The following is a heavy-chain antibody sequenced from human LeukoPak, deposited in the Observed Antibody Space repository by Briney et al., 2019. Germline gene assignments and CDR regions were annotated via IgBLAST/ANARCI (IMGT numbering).Heavy chain of an antibody. V-gene: IGHV3-23*01. J-gene: IGHJ4*02. CDR3: AKEWSVSNLRYFDC. CDR1: GITFSTHA. CDR2: ISGSGGDT. D-gene: IGHD5/OR15-5a*01. Sequence: GGSLRLSCAASGITFSTHAMSWVRQAPGKGLAWVSAISGSGGDTYYADSVKGRFTISRDNSKNVLYLQMDSLRAEDTAVYYCAKEWSVSNLRYFDCWGQETLVTVSS.